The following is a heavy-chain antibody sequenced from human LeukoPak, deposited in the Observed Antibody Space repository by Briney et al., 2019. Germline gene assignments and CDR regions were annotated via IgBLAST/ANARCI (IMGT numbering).Heavy chain of an antibody. CDR3: ARDVDYYGSGAKDY. CDR2: ISAYNGNT. Sequence: GASVKVSCKASGYTFTSYGISWERQAPGQGLEWMGWISAYNGNTNYAQKLQGRVTMTTDTSTSTAYMELRSLRSDDTAVYYCARDVDYYGSGAKDYWGQGTLVTVSS. J-gene: IGHJ4*02. CDR1: GYTFTSYG. D-gene: IGHD3-10*01. V-gene: IGHV1-18*01.